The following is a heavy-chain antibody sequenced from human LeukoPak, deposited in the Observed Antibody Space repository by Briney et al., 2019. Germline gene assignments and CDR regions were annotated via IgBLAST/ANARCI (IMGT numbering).Heavy chain of an antibody. CDR3: SGDYLGLEGG. CDR1: GFTFSDSV. Sequence: GGSLKLSCAAAGFTFSDSVIHWVRQASGKGLEWVGRIRSKANSYATTYAASVKGRFTISRDDSKNTAFLQMNSQKTEDTALYYCSGDYLGLEGGWGQGTLVTVSS. J-gene: IGHJ4*02. V-gene: IGHV3-73*01. CDR2: IRSKANSYAT. D-gene: IGHD2-21*01.